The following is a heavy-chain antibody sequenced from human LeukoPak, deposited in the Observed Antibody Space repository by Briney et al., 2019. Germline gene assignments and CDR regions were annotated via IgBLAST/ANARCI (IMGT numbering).Heavy chain of an antibody. V-gene: IGHV4-61*02. J-gene: IGHJ4*02. Sequence: SQTLSLTCTVSGGSISSGSYYWSWIRQPAGKGLEWIGRISSSGSTNYNPSLKSRVTISVDTSKNQFSLKLSSVTAADTAVYYCARGVKAAAGTMGYWGQGTLVTVSS. CDR1: GGSISSGSYY. CDR2: ISSSGST. D-gene: IGHD6-13*01. CDR3: ARGVKAAAGTMGY.